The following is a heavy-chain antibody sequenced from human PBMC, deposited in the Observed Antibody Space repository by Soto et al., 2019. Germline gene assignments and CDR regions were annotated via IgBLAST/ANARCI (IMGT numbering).Heavy chain of an antibody. D-gene: IGHD3-22*01. CDR3: SAGAYVSNVYYGFDP. CDR2: INHSGRV. J-gene: IGHJ5*01. CDR1: GGTFSGHS. V-gene: IGHV4-34*08. Sequence: ASETLSLTCAVYGGTFSGHSWTWIRQSPGKGLEWIGDINHSGRVNYSPSLKSRVTISLDTSKNQFSLTLSAVTAADTAMYYCSAGAYVSNVYYGFDPWGQGTLVTVS.